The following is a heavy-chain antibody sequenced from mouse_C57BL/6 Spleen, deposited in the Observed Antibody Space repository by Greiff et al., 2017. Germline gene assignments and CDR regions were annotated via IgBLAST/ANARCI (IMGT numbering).Heavy chain of an antibody. CDR2: INYDGSST. CDR3: AREYYGSSIFYAMDY. D-gene: IGHD1-1*01. CDR1: GFTFSDYY. V-gene: IGHV5-16*01. Sequence: EVMLVESEGGLVQPGSSMKLSCTASGFTFSDYYMAWVRQVPEKGLEWVANINYDGSSTYYLDSLKSRFIISRDNAKNILYLQMSSLKSEDTATYYCAREYYGSSIFYAMDYWGQGTSVTVSS. J-gene: IGHJ4*01.